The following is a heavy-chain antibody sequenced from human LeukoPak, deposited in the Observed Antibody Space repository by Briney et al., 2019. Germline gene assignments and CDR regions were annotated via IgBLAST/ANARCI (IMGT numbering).Heavy chain of an antibody. Sequence: SETLSLTCTVSGGSISSSSYYWGWIRQPPGKGPEWIGSIYYSGSTYYNPSLKSRVTISVDTSKNQFSLKLSSVTAADTAVYYCARLYGDYVVDYWGQGTLVTVSS. V-gene: IGHV4-39*01. CDR1: GGSISSSSYY. D-gene: IGHD4-17*01. CDR3: ARLYGDYVVDY. CDR2: IYYSGST. J-gene: IGHJ4*02.